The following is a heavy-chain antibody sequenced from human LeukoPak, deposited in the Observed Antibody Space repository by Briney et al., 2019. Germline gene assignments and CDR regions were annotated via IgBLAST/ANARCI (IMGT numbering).Heavy chain of an antibody. CDR2: TSYNGNT. CDR1: GYTFSNYG. V-gene: IGHV1-18*04. D-gene: IGHD6-19*01. J-gene: IGHJ4*02. Sequence: ASVKVSCKASGYTFSNYGISWVRQAPGLGLGWMGWTSYNGNTNYAQKFQDRVTMTTDTSTTTAYMELRSLESDDTAVYYCARHSGSGWQALGYWGQGALVTVSS. CDR3: ARHSGSGWQALGY.